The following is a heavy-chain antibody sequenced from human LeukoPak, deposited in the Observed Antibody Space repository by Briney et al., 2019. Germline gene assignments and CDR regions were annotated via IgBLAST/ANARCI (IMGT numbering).Heavy chain of an antibody. CDR2: ISDIGSI. Sequence: PSETLSLTCTVSGGSISSYYWSWIRQPPGKGLEWIAYISDIGSINYSPSLKSRVTISLDTSKNQFSLKLSSVTAADTAVYYCAGHHPRNTVDFWGQGTLVTVSS. CDR3: AGHHPRNTVDF. CDR1: GGSISSYY. D-gene: IGHD2/OR15-2a*01. J-gene: IGHJ4*02. V-gene: IGHV4-59*08.